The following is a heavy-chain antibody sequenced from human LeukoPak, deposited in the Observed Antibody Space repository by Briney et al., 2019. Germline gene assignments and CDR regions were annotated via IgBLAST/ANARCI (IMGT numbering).Heavy chain of an antibody. CDR1: GGSFSGYY. CDR3: ARSSRGTSDYYGMDV. CDR2: INHSGST. Sequence: SETLSLTCAVYGGSFSGYYWSWIRQPPGKGLEWIGEINHSGSTNYNPSLKSRVTISVDTSKNQFSLKLSSVTAADTAVYYCARSSRGTSDYYGMDVWGQGTTVTVSS. D-gene: IGHD1-1*01. J-gene: IGHJ6*02. V-gene: IGHV4-34*01.